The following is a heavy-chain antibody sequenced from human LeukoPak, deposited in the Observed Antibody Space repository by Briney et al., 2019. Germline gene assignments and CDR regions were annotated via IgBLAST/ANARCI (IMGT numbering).Heavy chain of an antibody. J-gene: IGHJ4*02. D-gene: IGHD6-13*01. Sequence: GGSLRLSCAASGFTFNNYPMHWVRQAPGKGLQWVAVISYDGSNKYYADSVKGRFTIARDNAKNTLYLQMNSLRAEDTAVYYCAKDISGSWSIDYWGQGTLVTVSS. CDR1: GFTFNNYP. V-gene: IGHV3-30*04. CDR2: ISYDGSNK. CDR3: AKDISGSWSIDY.